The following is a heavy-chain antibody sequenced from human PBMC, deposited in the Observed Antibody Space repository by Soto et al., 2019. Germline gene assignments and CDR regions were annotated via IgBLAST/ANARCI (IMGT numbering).Heavy chain of an antibody. CDR2: IKSKSDGGTT. CDR3: ATDPFSGSYYGFYI. D-gene: IGHD1-26*01. CDR1: GFTFSNAW. V-gene: IGHV3-15*01. Sequence: PGGSLRLSCAASGFTFSNAWMNWVRQAPGKGLEWVGRIKSKSDGGTTDYAAPVQGRFIVSRDDSKNTLYLQMQSLRTEDTAVYYCATDPFSGSYYGFYIWGQGTMVTVSS. J-gene: IGHJ3*02.